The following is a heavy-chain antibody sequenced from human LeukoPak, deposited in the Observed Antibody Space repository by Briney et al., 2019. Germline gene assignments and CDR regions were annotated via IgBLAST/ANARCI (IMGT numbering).Heavy chain of an antibody. CDR1: GGSISSYY. Sequence: SETLSLTCTVSGGSISSYYWSWIRQPPGKGLEWIGYIYHSGSTNYNPSLKSRVTISVDTSKNQFSLKLSSVTAADTAVYYCARLVSWNYGMDVWGQGTTVTVSS. J-gene: IGHJ6*02. CDR2: IYHSGST. CDR3: ARLVSWNYGMDV. D-gene: IGHD1-1*01. V-gene: IGHV4-59*08.